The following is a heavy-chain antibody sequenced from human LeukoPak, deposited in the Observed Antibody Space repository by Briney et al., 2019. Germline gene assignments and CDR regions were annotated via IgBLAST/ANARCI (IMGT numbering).Heavy chain of an antibody. J-gene: IGHJ4*02. CDR2: IRYDGSNK. CDR1: GFTFSSYG. D-gene: IGHD3-16*02. V-gene: IGHV3-30*02. Sequence: PVGSLRLSCAASGFTFSSYGMHWVRQAPGKGLEWVAFIRYDGSNKYYADSVKGRFTISRDNSKNTLYLQMNSMRAADTAVCYCASYRRVRKSFDYWGQGTLVTVSS. CDR3: ASYRRVRKSFDY.